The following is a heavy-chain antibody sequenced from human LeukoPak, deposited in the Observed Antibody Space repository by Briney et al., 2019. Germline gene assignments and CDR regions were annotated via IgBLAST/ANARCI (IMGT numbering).Heavy chain of an antibody. D-gene: IGHD2-2*01. CDR3: ARDSSGIVVVPAAPGRY. J-gene: IGHJ4*02. Sequence: GGSLRLSCAASGFTFSSYAMHWVRQAPGKGLEWVAVISYDGSNKYYADSVKGRFTISRDNSKNTLYLQMNSLRAEDTAVYYCARDSSGIVVVPAAPGRYWGQGTLVTVSS. V-gene: IGHV3-30*04. CDR2: ISYDGSNK. CDR1: GFTFSSYA.